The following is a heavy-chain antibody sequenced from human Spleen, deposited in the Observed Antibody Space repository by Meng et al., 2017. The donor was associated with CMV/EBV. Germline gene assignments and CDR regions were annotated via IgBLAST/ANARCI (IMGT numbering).Heavy chain of an antibody. V-gene: IGHV4-59*12. J-gene: IGHJ6*02. CDR3: AKIFPSDYYKYSMDV. CDR1: GDSIGTYY. CDR2: ISLSGST. D-gene: IGHD3-3*01. Sequence: SETLSLTCTVSGDSIGTYYWSWIRQSPGKGLEWIGYISLSGSTKYNPSLKSRVTMSVGTSKNQLSLKLSSVTAADTAVYYCAKIFPSDYYKYSMDVWGQGTTVTVSS.